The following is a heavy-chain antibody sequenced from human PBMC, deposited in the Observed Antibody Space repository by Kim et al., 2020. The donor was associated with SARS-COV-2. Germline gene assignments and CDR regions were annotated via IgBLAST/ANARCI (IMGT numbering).Heavy chain of an antibody. CDR3: ARIRVDNTGWTPFDY. J-gene: IGHJ4*02. CDR1: GGSISSTSYH. V-gene: IGHV4-39*01. CDR2: IHYGGNT. Sequence: SETLSLTCTVSGGSISSTSYHWSWIRQSPGKGLEWIGSIHYGGNTYYNASLKSRVTISPDTSKNQLSLKLSSGTAADTAIYYCARIRVDNTGWTPFDYWGQGTLVTVSS. D-gene: IGHD6-19*01.